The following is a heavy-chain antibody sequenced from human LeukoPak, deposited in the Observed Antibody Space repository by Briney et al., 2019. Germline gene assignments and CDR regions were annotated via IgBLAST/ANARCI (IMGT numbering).Heavy chain of an antibody. Sequence: ASVKVSCKVSGYTLTELSMHWVRQAPGKGLEWMGGFDPEDGETIYAQKFQGRVTITTDESTSTAYMELSSLRSEDTAVYYCARSGDAATAPYYYYYYMDVWGKGTTVTVSS. CDR3: ARSGDAATAPYYYYYYMDV. V-gene: IGHV1-24*01. D-gene: IGHD3-10*01. J-gene: IGHJ6*03. CDR2: FDPEDGET. CDR1: GYTLTELS.